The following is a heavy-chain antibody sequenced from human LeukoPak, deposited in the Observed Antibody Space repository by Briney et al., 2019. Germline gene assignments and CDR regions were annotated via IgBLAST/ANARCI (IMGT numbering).Heavy chain of an antibody. CDR3: ARVPRVPAASPYTTDY. V-gene: IGHV3-30*02. Sequence: PGGSLRLSCAASGFTFSSYGMHWVRQAPGKGLEWVAFIRYDGSNKYYADSVKGRFTISRDNSKNTLYLQMNSLRAEDTAVYYCARVPRVPAASPYTTDYWGQGTLVTVSS. J-gene: IGHJ4*02. CDR2: IRYDGSNK. D-gene: IGHD2-15*01. CDR1: GFTFSSYG.